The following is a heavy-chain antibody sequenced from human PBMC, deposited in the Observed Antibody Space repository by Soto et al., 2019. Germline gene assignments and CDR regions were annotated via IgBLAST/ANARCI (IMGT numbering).Heavy chain of an antibody. V-gene: IGHV4-30-2*01. CDR2: IYHSGST. Sequence: QMQLQESGSGLVKPSQTLSLTCAVSGGSISSGGYSWSWIRQPPGKGLEWIGYIYHSGSTYYNPSLERRVTISVDRSMTQFSLKLSSVTAADTAVSYCARGHPTAFDPWGQGTLVTFAS. CDR3: ARGHPTAFDP. CDR1: GGSISSGGYS. D-gene: IGHD4-17*01. J-gene: IGHJ5*02.